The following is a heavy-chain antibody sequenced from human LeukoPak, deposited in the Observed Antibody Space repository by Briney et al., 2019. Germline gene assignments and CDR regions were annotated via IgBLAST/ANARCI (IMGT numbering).Heavy chain of an antibody. CDR1: GGSISHYY. V-gene: IGHV4-4*07. CDR2: IYTSGST. J-gene: IGHJ5*02. Sequence: SETLSLTCTVSGGSISHYYWSWIRQPAGKGLEWIGRIYTSGSTNYNPSLKSRVTMSVDTSKNQFSLKLSSVTAADTAVYYCARVVPDSSSSQAPWGFDPWGQGTLVTVSS. CDR3: ARVVPDSSSSQAPWGFDP. D-gene: IGHD6-6*01.